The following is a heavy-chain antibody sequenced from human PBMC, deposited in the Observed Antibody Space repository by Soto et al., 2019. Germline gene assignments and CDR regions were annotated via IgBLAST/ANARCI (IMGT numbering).Heavy chain of an antibody. J-gene: IGHJ1*01. CDR3: AKDSSSWDYRGGGGYFHH. CDR2: ISGSGGST. V-gene: IGHV3-23*01. D-gene: IGHD6-13*01. CDR1: GFTFSSYA. Sequence: EVQLLESGGGLVQPGGSLRLSCAASGFTFSSYAMSWVRQAPGKGLEWVSAISGSGGSTYYADSVKGRFTISRDNSKNTLYLQMNSLRAEDTAVYYCAKDSSSWDYRGGGGYFHHWGQGTLVTVSS.